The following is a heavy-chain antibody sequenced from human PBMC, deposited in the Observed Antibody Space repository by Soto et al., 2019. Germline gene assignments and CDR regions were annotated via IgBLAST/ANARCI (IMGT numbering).Heavy chain of an antibody. Sequence: SVKVSCKASGGTFSSYAISWVRQAPGQGLEWMGGIIPIFGTANYAQKFQGRVMITADKSTSTAYMELSSLRSEDTAVYYCAGGYYYDSSGYYYHFDAFDIWGQGTMVTVSS. D-gene: IGHD3-22*01. CDR1: GGTFSSYA. J-gene: IGHJ3*02. CDR2: IIPIFGTA. V-gene: IGHV1-69*06. CDR3: AGGYYYDSSGYYYHFDAFDI.